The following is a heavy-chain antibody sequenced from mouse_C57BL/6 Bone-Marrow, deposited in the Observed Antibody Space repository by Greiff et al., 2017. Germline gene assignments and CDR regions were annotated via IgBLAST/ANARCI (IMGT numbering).Heavy chain of an antibody. J-gene: IGHJ4*01. D-gene: IGHD2-5*01. CDR3: ARYYSKGEYAMDY. V-gene: IGHV7-3*01. CDR2: IRNKANGYTT. Sequence: EVMLVESGGGLVQPGGSLSLSCAASGFTFTDYYMSWVRQPPGKALEWLGFIRNKANGYTTEYSESVKGRFTISRDNSQSILYLQMNALRAEDSATYYCARYYSKGEYAMDYWGQGTSVTVSS. CDR1: GFTFTDYY.